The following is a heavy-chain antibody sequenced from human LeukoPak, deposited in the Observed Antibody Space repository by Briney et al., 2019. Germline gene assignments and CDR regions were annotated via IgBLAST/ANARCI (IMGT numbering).Heavy chain of an antibody. CDR3: ARVDVVTTSNDAFDI. Sequence: SETLSLTCTVSGGSISSNYWSWIRQPPGKGLEWIGYIYYSGSTNYNPSLKSRVTISVDTSKNQFSLKLSSVTAADTAVYYCARVDVVTTSNDAFDIWGQGTMVTVSS. CDR2: IYYSGST. CDR1: GGSISSNY. V-gene: IGHV4-59*01. D-gene: IGHD4-11*01. J-gene: IGHJ3*02.